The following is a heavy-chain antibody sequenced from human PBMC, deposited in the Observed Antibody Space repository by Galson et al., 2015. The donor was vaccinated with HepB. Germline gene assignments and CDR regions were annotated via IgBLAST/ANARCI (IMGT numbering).Heavy chain of an antibody. J-gene: IGHJ6*02. D-gene: IGHD3-10*01. CDR3: ARDWTVKNCSYYGDYYGMDV. V-gene: IGHV3-7*03. CDR1: GFIFSDYF. CDR2: INKDGSET. Sequence: SLRLSCAGSGFIFSDYFMSWVRQAPGKGLEWVANINKDGSETYYVDSLKGRFTISRDNAKKSLYLQMGALKGDDTAVYFCARDWTVKNCSYYGDYYGMDVWGHGTTVTVSS.